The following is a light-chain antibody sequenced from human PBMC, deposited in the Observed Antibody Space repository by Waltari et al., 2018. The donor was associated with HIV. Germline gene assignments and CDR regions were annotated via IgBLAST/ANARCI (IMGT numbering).Light chain of an antibody. Sequence: DIQMTQSPFSLSASLGDTVTINCRASQNIVSSLNWYQHKSGKDPKLLIHSASILQSGISSRFAGNGYRTDFTLNISTLQPDDSASYYSQQSYGAPVTFGGGTKVEI. V-gene: IGKV1-39*01. J-gene: IGKJ4*01. CDR3: QQSYGAPVT. CDR1: QNIVSS. CDR2: SAS.